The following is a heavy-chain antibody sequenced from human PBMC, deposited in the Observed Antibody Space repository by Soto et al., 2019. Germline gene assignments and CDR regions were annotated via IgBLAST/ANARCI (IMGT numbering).Heavy chain of an antibody. CDR2: IKSKSHGGTT. CDR1: GFAFSHAW. Sequence: EVQLVESGGGLVKPGGSLTLSCAASGFAFSHAWVSWVPQAPGKGLEWVGRIKSKSHGGTTDYAAPVKDRFTISRDDSKNMLYLQVDSLKTEDTAVYYCTTLYRLDPWGQGTLVTVSS. J-gene: IGHJ5*02. D-gene: IGHD2-2*01. CDR3: TTLYRLDP. V-gene: IGHV3-15*07.